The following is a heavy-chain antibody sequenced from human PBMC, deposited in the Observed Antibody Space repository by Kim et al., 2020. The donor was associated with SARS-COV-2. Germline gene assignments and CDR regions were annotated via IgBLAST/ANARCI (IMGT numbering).Heavy chain of an antibody. J-gene: IGHJ3*02. Sequence: GGSLRLSCTASGFTFGDYAMSWFRQAPGKGLEWVGFIRSKAYGGTTEYAASVKGRFTISRDDSKSIAYLQMNSMKTEDTAVYYCTRENEAERVWFGELSLYAFDIWGQGTMVTVSS. D-gene: IGHD3-10*01. CDR2: IRSKAYGGTT. CDR3: TRENEAERVWFGELSLYAFDI. CDR1: GFTFGDYA. V-gene: IGHV3-49*03.